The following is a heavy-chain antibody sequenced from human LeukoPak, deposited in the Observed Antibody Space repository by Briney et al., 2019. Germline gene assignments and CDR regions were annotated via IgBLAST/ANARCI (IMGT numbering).Heavy chain of an antibody. D-gene: IGHD3-3*01. Sequence: ASVKVSCKASGGTFSSYAISWVRQAPGQGLEWMGGIIPIFGTANYAQKFQGRVTITADESTSTAYMELSSLRSEDTAVYYCARAEERFLEWIAVEGAFDIWGQGTMVTVSS. J-gene: IGHJ3*02. CDR1: GGTFSSYA. CDR2: IIPIFGTA. V-gene: IGHV1-69*13. CDR3: ARAEERFLEWIAVEGAFDI.